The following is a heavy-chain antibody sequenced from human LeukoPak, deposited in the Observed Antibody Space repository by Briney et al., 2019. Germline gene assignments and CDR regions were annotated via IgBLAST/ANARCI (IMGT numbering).Heavy chain of an antibody. CDR2: ISGSGGST. Sequence: PPGGSLRLSCAASGFTFSSYAMSWVRQAPGKGLEWVSAISGSGGSTYYAGSVKGRFTISRDNSKNTLYLQMNSLRAEDTAVYYCAKDKPYNYYGSGSYYYWGQGTLVTVSS. CDR1: GFTFSSYA. CDR3: AKDKPYNYYGSGSYYY. V-gene: IGHV3-23*01. J-gene: IGHJ4*02. D-gene: IGHD3-10*01.